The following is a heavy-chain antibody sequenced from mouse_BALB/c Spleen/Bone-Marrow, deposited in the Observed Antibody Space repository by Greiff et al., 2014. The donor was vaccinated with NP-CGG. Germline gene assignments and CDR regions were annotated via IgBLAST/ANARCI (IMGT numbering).Heavy chain of an antibody. CDR1: GFTFSSYA. D-gene: IGHD2-2*01. V-gene: IGHV5-6-5*01. J-gene: IGHJ3*01. CDR2: ISSGGST. CDR3: AREMVTGFAY. Sequence: EVQVVESGGGLVKPGGSLKLSCAASGFTFSSYAMSWVRQTPEKRLEWVASISSGGSTYYPDSVKGRFAISRDNARNILYLQMSSLRSEDTAMYYCAREMVTGFAYWGQGTLVTVSA.